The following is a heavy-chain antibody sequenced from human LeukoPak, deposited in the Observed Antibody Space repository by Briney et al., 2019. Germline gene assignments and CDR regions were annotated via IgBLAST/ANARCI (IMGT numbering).Heavy chain of an antibody. D-gene: IGHD3-10*01. V-gene: IGHV4-34*01. CDR2: INHSGST. CDR3: ARVPYYYGSGSYYGVYYYYYGMDV. J-gene: IGHJ6*04. Sequence: PSETLSLTCAVYGGSFSGYYWSWIRRPPGKGLEWIGEINHSGSTNYNPSLKSRVTISVDTSKNQFSLKLSSVTAADTAVYYCARVPYYYGSGSYYGVYYYYYGMDVWGKGTTVTVSS. CDR1: GGSFSGYY.